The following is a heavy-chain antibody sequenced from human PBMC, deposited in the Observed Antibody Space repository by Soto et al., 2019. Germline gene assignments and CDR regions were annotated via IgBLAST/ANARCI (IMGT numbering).Heavy chain of an antibody. V-gene: IGHV4-34*01. CDR1: GGSFSGYY. J-gene: IGHJ6*02. Sequence: QVQLQQWGAGLLKPSETLSLTCAVYGGSFSGYYWSWIRQPPGKGLEWIGEINHSGSTNYNPSLKSRVTVSVDTAKNQFSLKLRSVTAADTAVYYCARGSKGYGMDVWGQGTTVTVSS. CDR2: INHSGST. CDR3: ARGSKGYGMDV.